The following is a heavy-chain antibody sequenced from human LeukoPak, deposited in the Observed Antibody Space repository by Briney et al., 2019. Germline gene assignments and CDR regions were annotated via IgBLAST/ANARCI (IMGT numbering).Heavy chain of an antibody. CDR3: ARLAAGTRIVLDP. CDR1: GYTFTGYY. V-gene: IGHV1-2*02. D-gene: IGHD6-13*01. J-gene: IGHJ5*02. CDR2: INPNSGGT. Sequence: ASVTVSCTASGYTFTGYYMHWVRQAPGQGLEWMGWINPNSGGTNYAQKFQGRVTMTRDTSISTAYMELSRLRSDDTAVYYCARLAAGTRIVLDPWGQGTLVTVSS.